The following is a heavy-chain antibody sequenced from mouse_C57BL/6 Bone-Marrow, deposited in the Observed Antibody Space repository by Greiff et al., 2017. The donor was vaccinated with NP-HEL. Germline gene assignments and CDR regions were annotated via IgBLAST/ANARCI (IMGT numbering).Heavy chain of an antibody. CDR3: ARVYCYGSSHWYFDV. Sequence: VKLMESGAELARPGASVKLSCKASGYTFTSYGISWVKQRTGQGLEWIGEIYPRSGNTYYNEKFKGKATLTADKSSSTAYMELRSLTSEDSAVYFCARVYCYGSSHWYFDVWGTGTTVTVSS. CDR1: GYTFTSYG. CDR2: IYPRSGNT. J-gene: IGHJ1*03. V-gene: IGHV1-81*01. D-gene: IGHD1-1*01.